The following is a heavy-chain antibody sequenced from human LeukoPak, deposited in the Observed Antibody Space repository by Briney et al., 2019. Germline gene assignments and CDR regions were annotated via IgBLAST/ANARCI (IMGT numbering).Heavy chain of an antibody. Sequence: ASVKVSCKASGYTFTSYYTHWVRQAPGQGLEWMGVILPSDGSTTYSWRFHGRVTMTRDMSTSTVSMELTSLTSDDTAAYYCARDLEYTTPGDRFDSWGQGTLVTVSS. D-gene: IGHD3-3*01. J-gene: IGHJ4*02. CDR1: GYTFTSYY. V-gene: IGHV1-46*01. CDR2: ILPSDGST. CDR3: ARDLEYTTPGDRFDS.